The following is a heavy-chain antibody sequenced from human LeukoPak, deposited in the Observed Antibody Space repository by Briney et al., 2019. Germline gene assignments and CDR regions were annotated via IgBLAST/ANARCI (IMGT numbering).Heavy chain of an antibody. J-gene: IGHJ4*02. Sequence: GGSLRLSCAASGFIFSSYSITWVRQAPGKGLEWVSFISSSGSIIHYADSVKGRFTISRDNAKNSVYLQMNSLRAGDTAVYYCARGDSTGTNLDYWGQGTLVTVSS. D-gene: IGHD1-1*01. CDR1: GFIFSSYS. V-gene: IGHV3-48*04. CDR2: ISSSGSII. CDR3: ARGDSTGTNLDY.